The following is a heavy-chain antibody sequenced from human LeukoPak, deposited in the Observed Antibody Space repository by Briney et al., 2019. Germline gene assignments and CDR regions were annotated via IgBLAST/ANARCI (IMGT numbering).Heavy chain of an antibody. CDR1: GGSISSSSYY. Sequence: SETLSLTCTASGGSISSSSYYWGWIRQPPGKGLEWIGSIYYSGSTYYNPSLKSRVTISVDTSKNQFSLKLRSVTAADTAVYYCARGLSFDYWGQGTLVTVSS. D-gene: IGHD2/OR15-2a*01. V-gene: IGHV4-39*01. CDR2: IYYSGST. CDR3: ARGLSFDY. J-gene: IGHJ4*02.